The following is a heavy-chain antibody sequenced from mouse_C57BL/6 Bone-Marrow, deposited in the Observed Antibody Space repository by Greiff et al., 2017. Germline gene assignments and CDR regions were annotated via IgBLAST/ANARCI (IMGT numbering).Heavy chain of an antibody. J-gene: IGHJ3*01. CDR1: GYTFTSYW. V-gene: IGHV1-55*01. CDR3: ARGNNSVGFAY. Sequence: QVQLQQPGAELVKPGASVKMSCKASGYTFTSYWITWVKQRPGQGLEWIGDIYPGSGSTNYNEKFKSKATLTVDTSSSTAYMALSSLTTEDSAVYYCARGNNSVGFAYWGQGTLVTVSA. CDR2: IYPGSGST. D-gene: IGHD1-3*01.